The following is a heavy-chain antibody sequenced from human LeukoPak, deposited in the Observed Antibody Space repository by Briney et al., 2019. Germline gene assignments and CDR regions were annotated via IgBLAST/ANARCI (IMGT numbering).Heavy chain of an antibody. CDR2: IYYRSRWHY. J-gene: IGHJ2*01. Sequence: SQTLSLTCAISGASVSSNSGSWSWIRQTPSRGPEWLGRIYYRSRWHYEYAVSVQNRISISPDTTKNQFSLQLNSMSPDDSAVYYCVSGGDWGFGWYFDVWGRGALVTVSS. V-gene: IGHV6-1*01. CDR1: GASVSSNSGS. CDR3: VSGGDWGFGWYFDV. D-gene: IGHD7-27*01.